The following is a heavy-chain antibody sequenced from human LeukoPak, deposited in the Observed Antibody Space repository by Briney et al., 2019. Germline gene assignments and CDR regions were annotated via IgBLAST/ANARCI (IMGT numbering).Heavy chain of an antibody. CDR1: GFTLSSYA. J-gene: IGHJ5*02. V-gene: IGHV3-23*01. Sequence: GGSLRLSCAASGFTLSSYAMSWVRQAPGKGLEWVSAISGSGGSTYYADSVKGRFTISGDNSKNTLYLQMNSLRAEDTAVYYCAKESYGDYPINWFDPWGQGTLVTVSS. CDR3: AKESYGDYPINWFDP. CDR2: ISGSGGST. D-gene: IGHD4-17*01.